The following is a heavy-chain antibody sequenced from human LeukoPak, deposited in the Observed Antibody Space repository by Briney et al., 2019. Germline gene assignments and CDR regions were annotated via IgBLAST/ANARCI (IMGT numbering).Heavy chain of an antibody. D-gene: IGHD3-10*01. J-gene: IGHJ4*02. CDR1: RVAFRSYS. CDR2: ISGSAGST. Sequence: SLRLSCAVSRVAFRSYSRSRVRQAPGKGLEWVWAISGSAGSTYYAHSVKSRVTISRDNSKNPLYLKMNTLRAEDTAVYYCAKASYVSGRYYFDYWGQGTLVTVSS. V-gene: IGHV3-23*01. CDR3: AKASYVSGRYYFDY.